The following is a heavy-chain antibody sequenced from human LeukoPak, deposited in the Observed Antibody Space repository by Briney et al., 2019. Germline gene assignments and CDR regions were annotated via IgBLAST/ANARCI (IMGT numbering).Heavy chain of an antibody. D-gene: IGHD3-22*01. CDR2: INHSGST. Sequence: SETLSLTCAVYGGSLSGYYWSWIRQPPGKGLEWIGEINHSGSTNYNPSLKSRVTISVDTSKNQFSLKLSSVTAADTAVYYCARHGAGYYDSSGYYSSPPGFDYWGQGTLVTVSS. CDR1: GGSLSGYY. CDR3: ARHGAGYYDSSGYYSSPPGFDY. J-gene: IGHJ4*02. V-gene: IGHV4-34*01.